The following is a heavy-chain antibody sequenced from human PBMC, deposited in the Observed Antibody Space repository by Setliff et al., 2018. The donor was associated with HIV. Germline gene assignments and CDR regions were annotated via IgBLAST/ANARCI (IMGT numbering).Heavy chain of an antibody. CDR2: IVPAFGTS. J-gene: IGHJ5*02. D-gene: IGHD3-10*01. V-gene: IGHV1-69*05. Sequence: ASVKVSCKVSGSTLITTSLTWVRQAPGQGLEWVGGIVPAFGTSDSSPRFQGRVTITTDFSANSAYMEMTSLTSDDTAVYYCARESGTGWYDPWGQGTLVTVSS. CDR1: GSTLITTS. CDR3: ARESGTGWYDP.